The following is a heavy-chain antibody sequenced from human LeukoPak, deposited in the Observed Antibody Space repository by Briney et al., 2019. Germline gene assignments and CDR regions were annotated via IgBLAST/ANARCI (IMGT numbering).Heavy chain of an antibody. Sequence: SSQTLSLTCAVSGQSIGFGYYWSGIRPPPGKGLEWIAYLYHSGSTNYNPSLKSRVTISVDTSKKQFSLKLSSVTAADTAVYYCARVAYCGGDCYSFDYWGQGTLVTVSS. CDR1: GQSIGFGYY. CDR3: ARVAYCGGDCYSFDY. D-gene: IGHD2-21*02. V-gene: IGHV4-59*01. CDR2: LYHSGST. J-gene: IGHJ4*02.